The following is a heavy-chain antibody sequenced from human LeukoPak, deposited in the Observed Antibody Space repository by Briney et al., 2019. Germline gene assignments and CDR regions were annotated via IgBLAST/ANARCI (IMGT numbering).Heavy chain of an antibody. J-gene: IGHJ6*03. Sequence: ASVKVSCKASGYTFTGYYMHWVRQAPGQGLEWMGWINPNSGGTNYAQKFQGRVTMTRDTSISTAYMELSRLRSDDTAVYYCARDSDYVWGSYRYVGWYMDVWGKGTTVTVSS. CDR2: INPNSGGT. V-gene: IGHV1-2*02. CDR3: ARDSDYVWGSYRYVGWYMDV. D-gene: IGHD3-16*02. CDR1: GYTFTGYY.